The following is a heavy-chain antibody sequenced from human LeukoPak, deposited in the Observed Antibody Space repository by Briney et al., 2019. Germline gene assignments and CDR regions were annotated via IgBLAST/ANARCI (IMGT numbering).Heavy chain of an antibody. V-gene: IGHV3-23*01. D-gene: IGHD6-6*01. CDR2: ISGSGAGT. Sequence: QSGGSLRLSCAASGFTFSSYNMNWVRQAPGKGLEWVSTISGSGAGTYYADSVKGRFTISRDNSKNTLYLQMNSLRVEDTAVYYCAKHHRMAARLVYFDYWGRGTLVTVSS. J-gene: IGHJ4*02. CDR3: AKHHRMAARLVYFDY. CDR1: GFTFSSYN.